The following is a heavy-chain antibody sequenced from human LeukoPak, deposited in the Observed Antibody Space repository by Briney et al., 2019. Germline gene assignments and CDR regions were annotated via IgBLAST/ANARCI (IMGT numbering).Heavy chain of an antibody. CDR3: AKAWANMVYYYYMDV. CDR1: GFTFSNYA. D-gene: IGHD4/OR15-4a*01. J-gene: IGHJ6*03. V-gene: IGHV3-23*01. Sequence: PGGSLRLSCAASGFTFSNYAMSWVRQAPGKGLEWVSAISGSGGSTYYADSVKGRSTISRDNSKNTLYLQMNSLRAEDTAVYYCAKAWANMVYYYYMDVWGKGTTVTVSS. CDR2: ISGSGGST.